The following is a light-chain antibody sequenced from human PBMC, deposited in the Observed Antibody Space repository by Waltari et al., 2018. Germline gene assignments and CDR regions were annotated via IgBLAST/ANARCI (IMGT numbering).Light chain of an antibody. CDR3: QQHNSWPRT. CDR1: PSISSN. Sequence: EIVMTQSPATLSVSPGERATLSCRASPSISSNLAWHQQKPGQAPRLLIYGASTRATGVPARFSGSGSGTDFTLTIDSLQSEDFAVYYCQQHNSWPRTFGQGTKVEIK. V-gene: IGKV3-15*01. J-gene: IGKJ1*01. CDR2: GAS.